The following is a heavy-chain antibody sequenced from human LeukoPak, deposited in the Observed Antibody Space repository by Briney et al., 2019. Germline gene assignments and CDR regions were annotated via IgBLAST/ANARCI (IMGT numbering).Heavy chain of an antibody. Sequence: PGGSLRLSCAASGFTVSSNYMSWVRQAPGKGLEWVSVIYSGGSTYYADSVKGRFTISRDNSKNTLYLQMNSLRAEDTAVYYCARGPCSSTSCPDPPDIWGQGTMVTVSS. CDR2: IYSGGST. J-gene: IGHJ3*02. CDR1: GFTVSSNY. V-gene: IGHV3-53*01. CDR3: ARGPCSSTSCPDPPDI. D-gene: IGHD2-2*01.